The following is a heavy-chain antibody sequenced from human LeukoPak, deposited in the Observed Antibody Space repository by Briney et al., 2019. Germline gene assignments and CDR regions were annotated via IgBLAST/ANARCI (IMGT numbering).Heavy chain of an antibody. CDR2: MNPNSGNT. CDR1: GYTFTSYD. CDR3: ARRNTAMVAGLDY. V-gene: IGHV1-8*01. J-gene: IGHJ4*02. D-gene: IGHD5-18*01. Sequence: VASVKVSCKASGYTFTSYDINWVRQATGQGLEWMGWMNPNSGNTGYAQKFQGRVTMTRNTSISTAYMELSSLRSEDTAVYFCARRNTAMVAGLDYWGQGSLVTVSS.